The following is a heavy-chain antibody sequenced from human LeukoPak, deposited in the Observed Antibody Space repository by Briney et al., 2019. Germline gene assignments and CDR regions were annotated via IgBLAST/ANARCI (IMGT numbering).Heavy chain of an antibody. Sequence: GGSLRLSCAASGFSFSSYAMRWVRQAPGRGLEWVSSLTGSGDAKYYADSAKGRFTISRDNSKNTLYLQMNNLGPEDTAVYYCASSGSYRFDYWGQGTLVTVSS. CDR1: GFSFSSYA. CDR3: ASSGSYRFDY. CDR2: LTGSGDAK. V-gene: IGHV3-23*01. J-gene: IGHJ4*02. D-gene: IGHD1-26*01.